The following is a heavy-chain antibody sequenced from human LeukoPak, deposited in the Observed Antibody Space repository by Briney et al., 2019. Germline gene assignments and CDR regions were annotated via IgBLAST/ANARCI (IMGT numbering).Heavy chain of an antibody. CDR3: ARDGGGGDYVAFDI. D-gene: IGHD4-17*01. CDR1: GFTFSSYW. V-gene: IGHV3-7*01. Sequence: GGSLRLSCAASGFTFSSYWMSWVRQAPGKGLEWVANIKQDGSEKYYVDSVKGRFTISRDNSKNTLYLQMNSLRAEDTAVYYCARDGGGGDYVAFDIWGQGTMVTVSS. CDR2: IKQDGSEK. J-gene: IGHJ3*02.